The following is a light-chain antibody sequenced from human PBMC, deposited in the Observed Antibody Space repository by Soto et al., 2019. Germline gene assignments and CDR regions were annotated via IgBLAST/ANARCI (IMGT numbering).Light chain of an antibody. Sequence: SYELTKPPSVSVAPGQTARITCGGNNIGSKSVHWYQQKPGQAPVLVVYEDSDRPSGIPERFSGSNSGNTATLTISRVEAGDEADYYCQVWDSSSDHLVFGGGTKLTVL. V-gene: IGLV3-21*02. CDR3: QVWDSSSDHLV. J-gene: IGLJ2*01. CDR1: NIGSKS. CDR2: EDS.